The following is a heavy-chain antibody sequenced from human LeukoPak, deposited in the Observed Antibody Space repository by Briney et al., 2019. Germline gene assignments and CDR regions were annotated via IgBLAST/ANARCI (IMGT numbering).Heavy chain of an antibody. CDR1: GFTLSRNA. CDR2: ISGNGAGT. Sequence: GGSLRLSCAASGFTLSRNAMNWVRQAPGKGLEWVASISGNGAGTYYADSVKGRFNISRDNSKNTLYLQMNSLRTEDTAVYYCAKDANYFHSGSYLIPFDFWGQGTLVTVSS. D-gene: IGHD1-26*01. J-gene: IGHJ4*02. V-gene: IGHV3-23*01. CDR3: AKDANYFHSGSYLIPFDF.